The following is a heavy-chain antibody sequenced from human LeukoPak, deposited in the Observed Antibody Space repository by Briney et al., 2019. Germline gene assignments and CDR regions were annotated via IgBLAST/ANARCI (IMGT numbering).Heavy chain of an antibody. D-gene: IGHD3-10*01. CDR3: AVRGGIVTDNGYFDY. Sequence: KSGGSLRLSCAASGFTFSDYYMSGIRQAPRKGLEWVSYISSSGSTIYYPDSVKGRFTISRDNAKNSLYLQMNSLRAEDTAVYYCAVRGGIVTDNGYFDYWGQGTLVTVSS. J-gene: IGHJ4*02. CDR2: ISSSGSTI. V-gene: IGHV3-11*01. CDR1: GFTFSDYY.